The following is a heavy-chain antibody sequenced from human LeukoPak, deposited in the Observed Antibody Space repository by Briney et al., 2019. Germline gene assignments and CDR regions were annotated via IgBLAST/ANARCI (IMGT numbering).Heavy chain of an antibody. CDR3: AKGQPGGTQLPSWAPYYFDY. CDR1: GFTSSSSG. D-gene: IGHD5-18*01. Sequence: GRSLRLSCAASGFTSSSSGMHWVRQAPGKGLQWLAVISYDGSNKYYTNSVKGRFTISRDNSKNTVYLQMNSLRAEDTAVYYCAKGQPGGTQLPSWAPYYFDYWGQGTLVTVSS. J-gene: IGHJ4*02. V-gene: IGHV3-30*18. CDR2: ISYDGSNK.